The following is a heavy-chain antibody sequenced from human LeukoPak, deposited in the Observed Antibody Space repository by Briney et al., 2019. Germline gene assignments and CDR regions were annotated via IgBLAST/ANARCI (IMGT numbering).Heavy chain of an antibody. CDR1: GFTFSSYA. D-gene: IGHD3-3*01. V-gene: IGHV3-30-3*01. J-gene: IGHJ6*02. CDR3: ARDTSTSILEWLMYYYYGMDV. CDR2: ISYDGSNK. Sequence: PGRSLRLSCAASGFTFSSYAMHWVRQAPGKGLEWVAVISYDGSNKYYADSVKGRFTISRDNSKNTLYLQMNSLGAEDTAVYYCARDTSTSILEWLMYYYYGMDVWGQGTTVTVSS.